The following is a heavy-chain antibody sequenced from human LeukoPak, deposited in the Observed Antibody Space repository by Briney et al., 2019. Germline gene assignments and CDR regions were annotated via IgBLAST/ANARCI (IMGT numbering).Heavy chain of an antibody. D-gene: IGHD3-10*01. J-gene: IGHJ6*04. CDR1: GDTFTGYY. CDR2: INPNSGGT. V-gene: IGHV1-2*04. CDR3: ARGGVRGRETPHDQTLYYYGMDV. Sequence: ASVKVSCKASGDTFTGYYMHWVRQAPGQGLEWMGWINPNSGGTNYAQKFQGWVTMTRDTSISTAYMELSRLRSDDTAVYYCARGGVRGRETPHDQTLYYYGMDVWGKGTTVTVSS.